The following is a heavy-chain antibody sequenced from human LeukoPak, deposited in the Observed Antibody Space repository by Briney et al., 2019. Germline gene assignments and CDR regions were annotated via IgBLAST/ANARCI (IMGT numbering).Heavy chain of an antibody. Sequence: GGSQRLSCAASGFTFDNYGMHWVRQAPGKGLEWVAVISYDGSDRYYADSVKGRFTISRDNSKNTLYLQMNSLRAEDTAVYYCARDKYGTDYWGQGTLVTVSS. J-gene: IGHJ4*02. D-gene: IGHD6-6*01. CDR3: ARDKYGTDY. V-gene: IGHV3-30*03. CDR2: ISYDGSDR. CDR1: GFTFDNYG.